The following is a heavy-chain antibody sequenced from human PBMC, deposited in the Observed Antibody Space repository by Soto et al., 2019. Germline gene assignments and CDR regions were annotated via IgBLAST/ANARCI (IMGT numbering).Heavy chain of an antibody. V-gene: IGHV3-7*04. Sequence: EAQLVESGGGLVQPGESLRVSCAASGFTFSSHWITWVRQAPGKGLEWVANINQDGSERHYVDSVRGRFTVSRDNAKYSLFLQMSSLRVEDTAVYYCARGHYGMDVWGPGTTVTVSS. CDR3: ARGHYGMDV. CDR1: GFTFSSHW. J-gene: IGHJ6*02. CDR2: INQDGSER.